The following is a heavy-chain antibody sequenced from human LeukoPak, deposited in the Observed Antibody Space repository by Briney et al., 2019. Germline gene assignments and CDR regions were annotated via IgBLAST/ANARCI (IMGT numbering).Heavy chain of an antibody. Sequence: ASVKVSFTASGYTFTIYGIGWVRQAPGQGLEWMGWISAYNGNTNYAQKLQGRVTMTTDTSTSTAYMELRSLRSDDTAVYYCARGRSSWYGPDNWFDPWGQGTLVTVSS. V-gene: IGHV1-18*01. CDR2: ISAYNGNT. J-gene: IGHJ5*02. CDR1: GYTFTIYG. CDR3: ARGRSSWYGPDNWFDP. D-gene: IGHD6-13*01.